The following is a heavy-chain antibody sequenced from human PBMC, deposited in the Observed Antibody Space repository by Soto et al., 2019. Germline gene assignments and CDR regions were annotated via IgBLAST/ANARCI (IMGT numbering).Heavy chain of an antibody. CDR3: AKDHRTTVTTRGVWYFDY. CDR1: GFPFSSYA. CDR2: ISYDGNNK. Sequence: VGSLRLSCAVSGFPFSSYAMHWVRQAPGKGLEWVAVISYDGNNKYYVDSVKGRFTISRDNSKNTLYLQLNSLRAEDTALYYCAKDHRTTVTTRGVWYFDYWGQGTLVAVSS. J-gene: IGHJ4*02. V-gene: IGHV3-30*18. D-gene: IGHD4-17*01.